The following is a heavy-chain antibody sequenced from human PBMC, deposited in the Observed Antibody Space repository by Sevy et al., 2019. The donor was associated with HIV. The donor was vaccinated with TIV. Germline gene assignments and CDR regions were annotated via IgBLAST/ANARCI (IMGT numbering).Heavy chain of an antibody. D-gene: IGHD5-12*01. CDR1: GFTFSSYS. V-gene: IGHV3-21*01. CDR3: ARALRVEMATRQPFDF. CDR2: ISSSSSYI. J-gene: IGHJ3*01. Sequence: GGSLRLSCAASGFTFSSYSMNWVRQAPGKGLEWVTSISSSSSYIYYADSVKGRFVISGDNAKNSLYLQMNSLRAEDTAVYYCARALRVEMATRQPFDFWGQGTMVTGSS.